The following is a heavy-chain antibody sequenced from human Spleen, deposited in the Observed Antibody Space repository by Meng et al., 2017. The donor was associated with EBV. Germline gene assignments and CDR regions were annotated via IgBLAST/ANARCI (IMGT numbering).Heavy chain of an antibody. CDR1: AFVFNDYY. CDR2: ISSSGNTI. CDR3: ARVSPRGGTES. J-gene: IGHJ5*02. V-gene: IGHV3-11*01. Sequence: EDGGSVIGSGSSLPFSSFGSAFVFNDYYMSRILQATGKGREWVSYISSSGNTIHYADTVECRFTISRENAKNFLFRQMNRLRAKDTAVYHCARVSPRGGTESWGQGTLVTVSS. D-gene: IGHD3-10*01.